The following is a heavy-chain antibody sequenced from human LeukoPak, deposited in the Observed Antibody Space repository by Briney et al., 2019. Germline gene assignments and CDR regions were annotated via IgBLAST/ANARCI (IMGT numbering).Heavy chain of an antibody. CDR1: GFTVSSNY. J-gene: IGHJ6*02. V-gene: IGHV3-66*01. Sequence: GGSLRLSCAASGFTVSSNYMSWVRQAPGKGLEWVSVIYSGGSTYYADSVKGRFTISRDNSKNTLYLQMNSLRAEDTAVYYCARDPRNYYGSGSLPMDVWGQGTTVTVSS. CDR3: ARDPRNYYGSGSLPMDV. D-gene: IGHD3-10*01. CDR2: IYSGGST.